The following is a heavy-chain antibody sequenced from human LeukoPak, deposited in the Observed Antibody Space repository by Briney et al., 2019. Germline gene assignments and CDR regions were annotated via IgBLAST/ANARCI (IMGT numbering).Heavy chain of an antibody. CDR1: GDSISSGYC. V-gene: IGHV4-38-2*02. J-gene: IGHJ5*02. D-gene: IGHD3-9*01. Sequence: SETLSLTCTVSGDSISSGYCWAWIRQPPGKGLEWIGSMIHDGRTYYNPSLMSRVTILIDTSKNQFSLKLTSVTAADTGVYYCAREFGGAYDILTGYVSFDPWGQGTLVTVSS. CDR2: MIHDGRT. CDR3: AREFGGAYDILTGYVSFDP.